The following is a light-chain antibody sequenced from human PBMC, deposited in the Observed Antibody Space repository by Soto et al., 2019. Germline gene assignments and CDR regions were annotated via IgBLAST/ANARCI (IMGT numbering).Light chain of an antibody. CDR1: QSISNS. Sequence: DIQLTQSPSPLSASVGDRVTITCRASQSISNSLNWYQQKPGKAPNLLIYGTSSLQNGVPSRFGGSGSGTDFTLIISSLQREDFATYYCQQSYSSSWTFGQGTKVAIK. J-gene: IGKJ1*01. V-gene: IGKV1-39*01. CDR2: GTS. CDR3: QQSYSSSWT.